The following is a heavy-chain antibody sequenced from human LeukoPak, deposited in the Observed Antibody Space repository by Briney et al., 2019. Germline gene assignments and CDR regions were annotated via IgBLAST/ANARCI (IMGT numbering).Heavy chain of an antibody. D-gene: IGHD6-13*01. CDR1: GFTFSDYY. CDR2: ISSSSSTI. V-gene: IGHV3-11*01. CDR3: VRFVSLAAAGRSSGFDA. J-gene: IGHJ5*02. Sequence: GGSLRLSCAASGFTFSDYYMSWIRQAPGEGPEWVSYISSSSSTIYYVDSVKGRFTISRDNAKNSLYLQMNSLRAEDTAVYHCVRFVSLAAAGRSSGFDAWGQGTLVTVSS.